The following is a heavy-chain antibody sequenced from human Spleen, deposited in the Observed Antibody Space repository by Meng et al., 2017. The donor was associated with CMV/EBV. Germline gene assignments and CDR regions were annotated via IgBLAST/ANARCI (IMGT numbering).Heavy chain of an antibody. CDR2: IYYSGST. Sequence: GGSISSGGYYWSWIRQHPGKGLEWIGYIYYSGSTYYNPSLKSRVTISVDTSKNQFSLKLSSVTAADTAVYYCARACSSTSCSWWFDPWGQGTLVTVSS. V-gene: IGHV4-31*02. D-gene: IGHD2-2*01. J-gene: IGHJ5*02. CDR3: ARACSSTSCSWWFDP. CDR1: GGSISSGGYY.